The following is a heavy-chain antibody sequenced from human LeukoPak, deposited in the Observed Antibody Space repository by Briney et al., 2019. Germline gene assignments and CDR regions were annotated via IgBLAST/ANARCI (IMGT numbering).Heavy chain of an antibody. CDR3: ARDSNGPAF. Sequence: GGSLRLSCAASGFTVSSNYMSWVRQAPGKGLEWLSVIYDTGGTFYSDSVKGRFTISRDYSKNTLYLQMSSLRADDTAVYYCARDSNGPAFWGQGTLVTVSS. CDR1: GFTVSSNY. V-gene: IGHV3-53*01. J-gene: IGHJ4*02. CDR2: IYDTGGT. D-gene: IGHD6-19*01.